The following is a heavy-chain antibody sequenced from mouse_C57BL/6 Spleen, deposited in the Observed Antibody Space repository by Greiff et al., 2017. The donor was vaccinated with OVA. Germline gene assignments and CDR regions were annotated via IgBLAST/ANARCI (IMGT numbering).Heavy chain of an antibody. Sequence: LQESGAELVRPGASVTLSCKASGYTFTDYEMHWVKQTPVHGLEWIGAIDPETGGTAYNQKFKGKAILTADKSSSTAYMELRSLTSEDSAVYYCTRRGPITTVVDYWGQGTTLTVSS. CDR1: GYTFTDYE. J-gene: IGHJ2*01. CDR2: IDPETGGT. V-gene: IGHV1-15*01. CDR3: TRRGPITTVVDY. D-gene: IGHD1-1*01.